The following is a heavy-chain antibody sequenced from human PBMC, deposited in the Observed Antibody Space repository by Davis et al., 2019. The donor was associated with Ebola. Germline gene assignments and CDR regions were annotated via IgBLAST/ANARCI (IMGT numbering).Heavy chain of an antibody. J-gene: IGHJ3*02. Sequence: ESLKISCTVSGGSISSSSYYWGWIRQPPGKGLEWIGSIYYSGSTYYNPSLKSRVTISVDTSKNQFSLKLSSVTAADTAVYYCARLTVVSDAFDIWGQGTMVTVSS. CDR3: ARLTVVSDAFDI. V-gene: IGHV4-39*01. CDR1: GGSISSSSYY. D-gene: IGHD3-22*01. CDR2: IYYSGST.